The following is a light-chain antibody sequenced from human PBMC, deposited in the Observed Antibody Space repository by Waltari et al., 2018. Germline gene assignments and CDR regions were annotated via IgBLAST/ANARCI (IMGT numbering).Light chain of an antibody. J-gene: IGKJ1*01. Sequence: EIALTQAPGTLSLSPGERDTLSCRARQSVSRALAWYQQKPGQAHSLHIYGASNRATGIPDRFGGSGCGTDFSLIISRLEPEDYAVYYCQQYVSLPVTFGQGTKVEIK. V-gene: IGKV3-20*01. CDR1: QSVSRA. CDR2: GAS. CDR3: QQYVSLPVT.